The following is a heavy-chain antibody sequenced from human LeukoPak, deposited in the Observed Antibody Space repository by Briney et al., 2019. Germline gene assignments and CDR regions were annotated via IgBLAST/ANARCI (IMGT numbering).Heavy chain of an antibody. CDR3: AKDRRVGCSTTTCYLFDS. CDR2: ISGSDSST. D-gene: IGHD2-2*01. J-gene: IGHJ4*02. Sequence: GGSLRLSCAASGFTFSSYAMSWVRQAPGKGLEWVSVISGSDSSTYYADSVKGRFTISRDNSKNTLYLRMNSLRAEDTAIYYCAKDRRVGCSTTTCYLFDSWGQGTLVTVSS. CDR1: GFTFSSYA. V-gene: IGHV3-23*01.